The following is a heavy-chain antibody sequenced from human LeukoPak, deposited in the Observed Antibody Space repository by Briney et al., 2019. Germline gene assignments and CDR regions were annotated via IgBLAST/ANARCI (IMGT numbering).Heavy chain of an antibody. V-gene: IGHV3-21*01. CDR1: GFSFSSYS. CDR3: ARGGYYSGLDV. J-gene: IGHJ6*02. CDR2: LGRSISYI. Sequence: GGSLRLSCAASGFSFSSYSMKSVRQAPGNGLEWVPFLGRSISYISYADSVKGRFTISRDNAKNSLYLQMNSLRAEDTAVYYCARGGYYSGLDVWGQGTTVTVSS.